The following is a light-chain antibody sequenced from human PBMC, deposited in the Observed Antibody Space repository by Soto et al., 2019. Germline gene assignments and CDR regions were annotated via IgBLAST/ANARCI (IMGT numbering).Light chain of an antibody. Sequence: DIQMTQSPSSLSASVVDRFTFTFLASQSISTYLNWYEQKPGKAPNLLIYGASNLQSGVPSRFSGSGSGTDFTLTISSLQPEDFATYYCQQSYSTPTITFGHGTRLEIK. J-gene: IGKJ5*01. CDR1: QSISTY. V-gene: IGKV1-39*01. CDR3: QQSYSTPTIT. CDR2: GAS.